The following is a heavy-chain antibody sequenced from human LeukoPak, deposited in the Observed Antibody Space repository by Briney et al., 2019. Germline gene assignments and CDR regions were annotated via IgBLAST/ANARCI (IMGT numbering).Heavy chain of an antibody. J-gene: IGHJ4*02. CDR3: AKEGMRWAAAGTHGYFDY. Sequence: GGSLRLSCAASGFTFSSYAMGWVRQAPGKGLEWVSAISGSGGSTYYADSVKGRFTISRDNSKNTLYLQMNSLRAEDTAVYYCAKEGMRWAAAGTHGYFDYWGQGTLVTVSS. V-gene: IGHV3-23*01. CDR1: GFTFSSYA. D-gene: IGHD6-13*01. CDR2: ISGSGGST.